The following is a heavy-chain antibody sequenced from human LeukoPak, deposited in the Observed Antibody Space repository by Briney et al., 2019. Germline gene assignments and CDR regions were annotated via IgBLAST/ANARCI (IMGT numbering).Heavy chain of an antibody. CDR2: ISGSGTST. J-gene: IGHJ4*02. CDR3: AKVPKGHYFDY. V-gene: IGHV3-23*01. Sequence: GGSLRLSCAASGFTFSYYAMSWVRQAPGKGLEWVSSISGSGTSTYYADSVKGRFTISRDNSKNTLYLQMNSLRVDDTAVCYCAKVPKGHYFDYWGQGTLVTVSS. CDR1: GFTFSYYA.